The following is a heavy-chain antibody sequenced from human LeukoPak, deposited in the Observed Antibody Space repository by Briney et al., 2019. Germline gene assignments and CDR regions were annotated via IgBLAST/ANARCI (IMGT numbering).Heavy chain of an antibody. Sequence: PSETLSLTCTVSGYSISSGYYWGWIRQPPGKGLEWIGSIYHSGSTYYNPSLKSRVTISIDTSKNQFSLKLSSVTAADTAVYYCARDWGITVVRGVMRPYNWFDPWGQGTLVTVSS. CDR2: IYHSGST. CDR1: GYSISSGYY. J-gene: IGHJ5*02. CDR3: ARDWGITVVRGVMRPYNWFDP. V-gene: IGHV4-38-2*02. D-gene: IGHD3-10*01.